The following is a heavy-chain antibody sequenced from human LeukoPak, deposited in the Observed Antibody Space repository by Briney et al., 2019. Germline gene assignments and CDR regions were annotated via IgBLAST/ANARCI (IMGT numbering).Heavy chain of an antibody. D-gene: IGHD6-19*01. CDR1: GFTFTNYW. CDR2: INQDGSEK. Sequence: PGGSLRLSCAASGFTFTNYWMGWVRQAPGKGLDGVANINQDGSEKYYVDSVKGRFTISRDNAKNSLYLEMNSLRAEDTAVYYCARDSSGWSFDYWGQGTLVTVSS. J-gene: IGHJ4*02. V-gene: IGHV3-7*01. CDR3: ARDSSGWSFDY.